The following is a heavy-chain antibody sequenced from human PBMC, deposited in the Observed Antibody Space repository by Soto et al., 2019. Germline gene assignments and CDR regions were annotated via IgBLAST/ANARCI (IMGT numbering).Heavy chain of an antibody. V-gene: IGHV3-74*01. D-gene: IGHD1-26*01. Sequence: GGSLRLSCTASGFAFNTHWMHWVRQAPGKGLVWVSRIYFDGITTNYADSVKGRLTVSRDNAKNTVYLHVNTLRDEDTAVYYCARGGAMGVDYWGQGTLVTVSS. CDR3: ARGGAMGVDY. CDR2: IYFDGITT. CDR1: GFAFNTHW. J-gene: IGHJ4*02.